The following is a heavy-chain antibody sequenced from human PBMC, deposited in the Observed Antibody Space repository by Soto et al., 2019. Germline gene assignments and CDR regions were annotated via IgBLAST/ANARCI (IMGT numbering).Heavy chain of an antibody. J-gene: IGHJ4*02. CDR1: SGSISSSSYY. V-gene: IGHV4-39*01. CDR3: ARQGEMATIIDY. Sequence: QLQLQESGPGLVKPSETLSLTCTVSSGSISSSSYYWGWIRQPPGKGLEWIGSIYYSGSTYYNPSLKSRVTISVDTSKDQFSLKLSSVTAADTAVYYCARQGEMATIIDYWGQGTLVTVSS. CDR2: IYYSGST. D-gene: IGHD5-12*01.